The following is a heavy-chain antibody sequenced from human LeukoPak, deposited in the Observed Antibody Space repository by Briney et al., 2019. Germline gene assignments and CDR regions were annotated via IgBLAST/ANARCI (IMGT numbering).Heavy chain of an antibody. D-gene: IGHD2-2*01. CDR2: ISNSGTYI. CDR1: GFTFSSYS. J-gene: IGHJ4*02. CDR3: ARRYCSSTNCYAFES. Sequence: GGSLRLSCVASGFTFSSYSRNWVRQAPGKGLEWVSSISNSGTYIYNADSVKGRFTISRDNAKNSLYLQMNSLRVEDTAVYYCARRYCSSTNCYAFESWGQGTLVTVCS. V-gene: IGHV3-21*01.